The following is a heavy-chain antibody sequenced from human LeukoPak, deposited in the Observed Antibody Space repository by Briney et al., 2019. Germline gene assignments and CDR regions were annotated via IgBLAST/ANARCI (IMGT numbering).Heavy chain of an antibody. J-gene: IGHJ5*01. CDR3: VREDGGGFGS. Sequence: GGSLRLSCAASGFTFSDYWISWVRQAPGKGLEWVANIKQDGSQKSYVNSVKGRFTISRDNAEMSVYLQMNSLRAEDTAVYFCVREDGGGFGSWGRETLVSVSS. D-gene: IGHD3-10*01. V-gene: IGHV3-7*01. CDR2: IKQDGSQK. CDR1: GFTFSDYW.